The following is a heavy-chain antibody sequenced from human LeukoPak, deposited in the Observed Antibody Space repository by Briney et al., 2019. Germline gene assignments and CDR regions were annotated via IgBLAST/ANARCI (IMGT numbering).Heavy chain of an antibody. V-gene: IGHV1-2*02. J-gene: IGHJ5*02. CDR1: GYTFTDYY. Sequence: GASVKVSCKASGYTFTDYYMHWVRQAPGQGLEWMGWINPNSGGTNYAQKFQGRVTMTRYTSIRTAYMELSRLRFDDTVVYYCARGPPEYCSGGSCYSGRNWFDPWGQGTLVTVSS. CDR2: INPNSGGT. CDR3: ARGPPEYCSGGSCYSGRNWFDP. D-gene: IGHD2-15*01.